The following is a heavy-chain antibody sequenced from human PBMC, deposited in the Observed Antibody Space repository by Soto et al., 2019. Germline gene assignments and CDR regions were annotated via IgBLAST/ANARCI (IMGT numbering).Heavy chain of an antibody. Sequence: SETLSLTCTVSGGSISSGGYYWSWIRQHPGKGLEWIGYIYYSGSTYYNPSLKSRVTISVDTSKNQFSLKLSSVTAADTAVYYCARTTAVPNTLRSRYYFDYWGQGTLVTVSS. V-gene: IGHV4-31*03. CDR2: IYYSGST. J-gene: IGHJ4*02. CDR1: GGSISSGGYY. D-gene: IGHD4-17*01. CDR3: ARTTAVPNTLRSRYYFDY.